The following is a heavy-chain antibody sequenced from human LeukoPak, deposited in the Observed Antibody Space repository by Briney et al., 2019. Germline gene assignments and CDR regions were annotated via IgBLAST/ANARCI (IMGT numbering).Heavy chain of an antibody. CDR3: ARELTGTTISYYFDY. Sequence: ASVKVSCKASGYTFTSYGISWVRQAPGQGLEWMGWISAYNGNTNYAQKLQGRVTMTTDTSTSTAYMELRSLRSDDTAVYYCARELTGTTISYYFDYWGQGTPVTVSS. CDR1: GYTFTSYG. D-gene: IGHD1-1*01. J-gene: IGHJ4*02. V-gene: IGHV1-18*04. CDR2: ISAYNGNT.